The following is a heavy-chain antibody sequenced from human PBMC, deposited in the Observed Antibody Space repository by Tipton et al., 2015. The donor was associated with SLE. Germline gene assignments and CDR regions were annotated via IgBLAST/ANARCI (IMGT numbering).Heavy chain of an antibody. D-gene: IGHD6-19*01. V-gene: IGHV4-39*07. CDR1: GGSISSSSYY. J-gene: IGHJ3*02. CDR2: INHSGST. CDR3: ARGLKQWLVKGAFDI. Sequence: TLSLTCTVSGGSISSSSYYWGWIRQPPGKGLEWIGEINHSGSTNYNPSLKSRVTISVDTSKNQFSLKLSSVTAADTAVYYCARGLKQWLVKGAFDIWGQGTMVTVSS.